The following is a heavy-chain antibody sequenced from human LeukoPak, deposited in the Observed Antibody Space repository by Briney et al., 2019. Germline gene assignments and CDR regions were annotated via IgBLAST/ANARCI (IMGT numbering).Heavy chain of an antibody. V-gene: IGHV1-2*02. D-gene: IGHD3-3*01. Sequence: ASVKVSCKASGYTFTDYYIHWVRQAPGQGLEWMGWINPNSGGTNYAQKFQGRVTMTRDTSISTAYMELIRLRSDDTAEYYCASSRFLEWLYLFDYWGQGTLVTVSS. CDR3: ASSRFLEWLYLFDY. CDR2: INPNSGGT. J-gene: IGHJ4*02. CDR1: GYTFTDYY.